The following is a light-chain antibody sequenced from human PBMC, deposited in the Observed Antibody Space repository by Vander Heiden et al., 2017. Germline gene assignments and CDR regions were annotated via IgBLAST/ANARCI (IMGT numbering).Light chain of an antibody. CDR3: QQSYSTPWT. Sequence: DIQMTQSPSSLPASVGDRVTITCRASQSISSYLNWYQQKPGKAPKLLIYAASSLQSGVPSRFSGSGPGTDFTLTISSLQPEDFATYYCQQSYSTPWTFGQGTKVEIK. CDR2: AAS. J-gene: IGKJ1*01. V-gene: IGKV1-39*01. CDR1: QSISSY.